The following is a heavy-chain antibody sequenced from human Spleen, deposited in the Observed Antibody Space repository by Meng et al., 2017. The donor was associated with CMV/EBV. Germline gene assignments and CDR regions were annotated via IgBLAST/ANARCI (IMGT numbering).Heavy chain of an antibody. CDR2: IYYSGST. Sequence: TCTVSGDSVSDGSYYWSWIRQPPGKGLEWIGYIYYSGSTNYNPSLKSRVTISVDTSKNQFSLKLSSVTAADTAVYYCARDISPGIIADWGPGTLVTVSS. CDR1: GDSVSDGSYY. D-gene: IGHD1-14*01. CDR3: ARDISPGIIAD. J-gene: IGHJ4*02. V-gene: IGHV4-61*01.